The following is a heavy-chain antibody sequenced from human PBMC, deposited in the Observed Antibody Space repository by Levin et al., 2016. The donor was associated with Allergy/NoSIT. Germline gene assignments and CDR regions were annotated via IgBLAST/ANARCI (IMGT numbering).Heavy chain of an antibody. CDR3: AGEEARVAATTPGWFDP. J-gene: IGHJ5*02. D-gene: IGHD2-15*01. CDR2: IYHSGST. V-gene: IGHV4-4*02. CDR1: GGSISSSNW. Sequence: SETLSLTCAVSGGSISSSNWWSWVRQPPGKGLEWIGEIYHSGSTNYNPSLKSRVTISVDKSKNQFSLKLSSVTAADTAVYYCAGEEARVAATTPGWFDPWGQGTLVTVSS.